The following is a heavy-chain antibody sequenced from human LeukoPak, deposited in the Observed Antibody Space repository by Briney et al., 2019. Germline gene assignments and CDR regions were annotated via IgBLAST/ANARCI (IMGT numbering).Heavy chain of an antibody. J-gene: IGHJ4*02. CDR2: IKPSDGST. CDR1: GYTFISYN. CDR3: ARGGVGPAAGPLHFDY. V-gene: IGHV1-46*01. Sequence: ASVKVSCKASGYTFISYNMHWVRQAPGQGLECMGIIKPSDGSTTYAQNFQGRVSMTRDTSTSTVYMEVSSLRSDDTAVYYCARGGVGPAAGPLHFDYWGQGTLVTVSS. D-gene: IGHD6-13*01.